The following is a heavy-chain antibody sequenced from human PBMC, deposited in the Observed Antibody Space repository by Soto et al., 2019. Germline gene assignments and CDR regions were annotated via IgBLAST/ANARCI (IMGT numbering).Heavy chain of an antibody. Sequence: EVQLVESGGGLVKPGGSLRLSCAASGFSFSNAWMSWVRQAPGKGLEWVGRIKSKTDGGTTDYSAPVKGRFTISRDDSKNTLYLQMNSLKTEDTAVYYCTAPGLWSASYRDFYYVMDVWGKGTTVTVSS. D-gene: IGHD3-3*01. J-gene: IGHJ6*04. CDR2: IKSKTDGGTT. CDR3: TAPGLWSASYRDFYYVMDV. V-gene: IGHV3-15*01. CDR1: GFSFSNAW.